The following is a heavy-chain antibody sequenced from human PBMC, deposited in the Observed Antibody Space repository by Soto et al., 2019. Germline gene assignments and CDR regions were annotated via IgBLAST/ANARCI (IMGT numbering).Heavy chain of an antibody. CDR3: ARGGWSRGAYYYYGMDV. Sequence: SPTLSLTCAISGETISSNSARWNWIRQSPSRGLEWLGRTWYRSKWYSDYALSVKSRLIINPDTSKNWFSLQLNSVTPEDTAVYYCARGGWSRGAYYYYGMDVWGQGTTVTVSS. D-gene: IGHD6-19*01. CDR1: GETISSNSAR. J-gene: IGHJ6*02. V-gene: IGHV6-1*01. CDR2: TWYRSKWYS.